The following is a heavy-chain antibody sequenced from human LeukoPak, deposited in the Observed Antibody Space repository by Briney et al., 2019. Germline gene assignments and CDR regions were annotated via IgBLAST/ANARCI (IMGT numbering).Heavy chain of an antibody. J-gene: IGHJ4*02. CDR3: ARTKEMASISYFDS. V-gene: IGHV3-48*03. CDR1: GFTFSSYE. Sequence: GGSLRLSCAASGFTFSSYEMNWVRQAPGKGLEWVSYISSSGSTIYYADSVKGRFTISRDNAKNSLYLQMNSLRAEDTAVYYCARTKEMASISYFDSWGQGTLVTVSS. D-gene: IGHD5-24*01. CDR2: ISSSGSTI.